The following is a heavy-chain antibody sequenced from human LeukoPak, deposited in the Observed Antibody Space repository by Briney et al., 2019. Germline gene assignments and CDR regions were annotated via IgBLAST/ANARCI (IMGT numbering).Heavy chain of an antibody. CDR3: ARGIRGYAFDI. Sequence: PGGSLRLSCAASGFTFSSYAMHWVRQAPGKGLEWVAVISYDGSNKYYADSVKGRFTISRDNSKNTPYLQMNSLRAEDTAVYYCARGIRGYAFDIWGQGTMVTVSS. D-gene: IGHD3-10*01. CDR2: ISYDGSNK. CDR1: GFTFSSYA. J-gene: IGHJ3*02. V-gene: IGHV3-30-3*01.